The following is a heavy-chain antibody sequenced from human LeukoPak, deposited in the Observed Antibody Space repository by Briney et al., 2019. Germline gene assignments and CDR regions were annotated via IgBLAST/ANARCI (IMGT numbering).Heavy chain of an antibody. J-gene: IGHJ4*02. D-gene: IGHD1-26*01. Sequence: GGSLRLSCAASGFTFSDYYMSWNRQAPGKGLEWVSYISSSGSTIYYADSVKGRFTISRDNAKNSLYLQMNSLRAEDTAVYYCARGVAGATTSSMVFDYWGQGTLVTVSS. CDR1: GFTFSDYY. V-gene: IGHV3-11*01. CDR2: ISSSGSTI. CDR3: ARGVAGATTSSMVFDY.